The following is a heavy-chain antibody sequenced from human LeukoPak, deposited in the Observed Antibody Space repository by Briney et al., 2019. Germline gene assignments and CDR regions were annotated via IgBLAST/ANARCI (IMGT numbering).Heavy chain of an antibody. J-gene: IGHJ4*02. CDR1: GGTFSSYA. CDR3: ARENQEMATTKFDY. Sequence: SVKVSCKASGGTFSSYAISWVRQAPGQGLEWMGGIIPIFGTANYAQKFQGRVTITADESTSTAYMELSSLRSGDTAVYYCARENQEMATTKFDYWGQGTLVTVSS. V-gene: IGHV1-69*13. D-gene: IGHD5-24*01. CDR2: IIPIFGTA.